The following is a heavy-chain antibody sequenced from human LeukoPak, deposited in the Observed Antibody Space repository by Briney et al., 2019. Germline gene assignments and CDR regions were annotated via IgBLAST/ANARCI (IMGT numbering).Heavy chain of an antibody. J-gene: IGHJ4*02. CDR2: ISYDGSNK. V-gene: IGHV3-30-3*01. CDR1: GFTFSSYS. CDR3: ARERGSTSCPDY. D-gene: IGHD2-2*01. Sequence: PGGSLRLSCAASGFTFSSYSMHWVRQAPGKGLEWVAVISYDGSNKYYAESVKGRFTISRDNSKNTLYLQMDSLKIEDTAVYNCARERGSTSCPDYWGQGTLVTVSS.